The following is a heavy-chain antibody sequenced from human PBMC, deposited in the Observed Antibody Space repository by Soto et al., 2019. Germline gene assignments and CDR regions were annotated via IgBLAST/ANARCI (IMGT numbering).Heavy chain of an antibody. D-gene: IGHD3-10*01. V-gene: IGHV1-18*01. CDR3: ARVIRRGWFDP. CDR1: GYSFTSYG. Sequence: ASVKVSCKASGYSFTSYGISWVRQAPGQGLEWMGCISAYSGNTNYAQKLQGRVTMTTDTSTSTAYMELRSLRSDDTAVYYCARVIRRGWFDPWGQGTLVTVSS. J-gene: IGHJ5*02. CDR2: ISAYSGNT.